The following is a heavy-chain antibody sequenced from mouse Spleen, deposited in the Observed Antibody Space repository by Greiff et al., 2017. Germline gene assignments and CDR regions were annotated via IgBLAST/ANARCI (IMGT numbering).Heavy chain of an antibody. CDR2: ISSGGSYT. J-gene: IGHJ3*01. V-gene: IGHV5-6*01. Sequence: EVKLVESGGDLVKPGGSLKLSCAASGFTFSSYGMSWVRQTPDKRLEWVATISSGGSYTYYPDSVKGRFTISRDNAKNTLYLQMSSLKSEDTAMYYCARHTREFAYWGQGTLVTVSA. CDR1: GFTFSSYG. CDR3: ARHTREFAY.